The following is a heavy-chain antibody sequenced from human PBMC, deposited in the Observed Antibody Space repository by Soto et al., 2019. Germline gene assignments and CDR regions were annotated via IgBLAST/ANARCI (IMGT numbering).Heavy chain of an antibody. CDR1: GFTFSSYG. Sequence: GGSLRLSCAASGFTFSSYGMHWVRQAPGKGLEWVAVISYDGSNKYYADSVKGRFTISRDNSKNTLYLQMNSLRAEDTAVYYCAKDSLVEIGGVGYYFDYWGQGTLVTVSS. D-gene: IGHD3-16*01. CDR3: AKDSLVEIGGVGYYFDY. CDR2: ISYDGSNK. J-gene: IGHJ4*02. V-gene: IGHV3-30*18.